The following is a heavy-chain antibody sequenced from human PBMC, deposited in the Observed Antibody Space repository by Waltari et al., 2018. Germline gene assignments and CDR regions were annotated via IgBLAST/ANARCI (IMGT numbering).Heavy chain of an antibody. V-gene: IGHV3-48*03. CDR1: GFTFSSYE. D-gene: IGHD2-8*01. Sequence: EVQLVESGGGLVQPGGSLRLSCAASGFTFSSYEMNWVRQAPGKGLEGVSYISSSGYSIHYADSVKGRFTISRDNAKNSLYLQMNSLRAEDTAVYFCAREYCTNGVCYTGAFDHWGQGTLVTVSS. J-gene: IGHJ4*02. CDR2: ISSSGYSI. CDR3: AREYCTNGVCYTGAFDH.